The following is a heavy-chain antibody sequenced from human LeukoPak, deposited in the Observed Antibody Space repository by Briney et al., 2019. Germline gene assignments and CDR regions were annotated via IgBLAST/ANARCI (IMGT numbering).Heavy chain of an antibody. J-gene: IGHJ4*02. D-gene: IGHD5-18*01. V-gene: IGHV3-74*01. Sequence: PGGSLRLSCAASGFTFSSYWMHWVRQAPGKGLVWVSRINTDGSSTSYADSVKGRFTISRDNAKNTLYLQMNSLRAEDTAVYYCAKDDSYGYPTDFDYWGQGTLVTVSS. CDR3: AKDDSYGYPTDFDY. CDR1: GFTFSSYW. CDR2: INTDGSST.